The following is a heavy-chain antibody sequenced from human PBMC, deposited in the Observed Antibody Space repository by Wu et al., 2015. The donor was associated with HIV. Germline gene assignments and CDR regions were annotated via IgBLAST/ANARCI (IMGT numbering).Heavy chain of an antibody. V-gene: IGHV1-69*05. CDR1: GGTFSSHS. CDR3: ARLIAEAGTGFYYYGMDV. J-gene: IGHJ6*02. Sequence: QVQLVQSGAEVKKPGSSVKVSCKASGGTFSSHSITWVRQAPGQGLEWMGGIIPLFVTRNYAQKFQGRVTMTTDASTSTAYMELSSLRSGDTAVYYCARLIAEAGTGFYYYGMDVWGQGTTVTVSS. CDR2: IIPLFVTR. D-gene: IGHD6-13*01.